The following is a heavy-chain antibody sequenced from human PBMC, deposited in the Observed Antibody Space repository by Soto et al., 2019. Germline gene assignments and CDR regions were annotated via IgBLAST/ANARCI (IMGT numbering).Heavy chain of an antibody. J-gene: IGHJ4*02. CDR2: IIPIFGTA. CDR1: GGTFSIYA. CDR3: ARPAHYDSSGYYLT. D-gene: IGHD3-22*01. Sequence: SVKVSCKASGGTFSIYAISWVRQAPGQGLEWMGGIIPIFGTANYAQKFQGRVTITADKSTSTAYMELISLRSEDTAVYYCARPAHYDSSGYYLTWGQGTLVTVSS. V-gene: IGHV1-69*06.